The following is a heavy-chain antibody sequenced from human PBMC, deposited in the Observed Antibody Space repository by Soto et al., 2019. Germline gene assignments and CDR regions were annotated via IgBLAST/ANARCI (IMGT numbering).Heavy chain of an antibody. CDR2: IYYRGST. CDR3: ARDSGRMYYDSWSGYDYGMDV. V-gene: IGHV4-61*08. D-gene: IGHD3-3*01. CDR1: GGSISSGDYY. Sequence: PSETLSLTCTVSGGSISSGDYYWSWIRQPPGKGLEWIGYIYYRGSTNYNPSLKSRVTISVDTSKNQFSLKLSSVTAADTAVYYCARDSGRMYYDSWSGYDYGMDVWGQGTTVTVSS. J-gene: IGHJ6*02.